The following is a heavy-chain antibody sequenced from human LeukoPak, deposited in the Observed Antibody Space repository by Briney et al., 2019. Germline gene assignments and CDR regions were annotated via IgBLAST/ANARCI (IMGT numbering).Heavy chain of an antibody. CDR3: ARASGSSWVPNDY. D-gene: IGHD6-13*01. V-gene: IGHV1-69*06. J-gene: IGHJ4*02. CDR2: IIPIFGTA. CDR1: AYSFTSYY. Sequence: ASVKVSCKASAYSFTSYYVHWERQAPGQGLEWMGGIIPIFGTANYAQKFQGRVTITADKSTSTAYMELSSLRSEDTAVYYCARASGSSWVPNDYWGQGTLVTVSS.